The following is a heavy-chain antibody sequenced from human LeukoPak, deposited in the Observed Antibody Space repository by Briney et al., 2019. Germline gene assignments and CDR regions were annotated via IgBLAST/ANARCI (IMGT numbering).Heavy chain of an antibody. CDR1: GYIFTSYD. CDR2: MNPNSGNT. CDR3: AKDTYDDILTGYRYTEYFQH. D-gene: IGHD3-9*01. V-gene: IGHV1-8*01. Sequence: ASVKVSCKASGYIFTSYDINWVRQATGQGLEWMGWMNPNSGNTGYAQKFQGRVTMTRNTSISTAYMELSSLRSEDTAVYYCAKDTYDDILTGYRYTEYFQHWGQGTLVTVSS. J-gene: IGHJ1*01.